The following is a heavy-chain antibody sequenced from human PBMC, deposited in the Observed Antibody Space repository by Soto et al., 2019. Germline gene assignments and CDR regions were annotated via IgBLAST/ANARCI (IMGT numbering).Heavy chain of an antibody. J-gene: IGHJ4*02. CDR3: AHSLKADYGDYAPFDY. V-gene: IGHV2-5*02. Sequence: QITLKESGPTLVKPTQTLTPTCTFSGFSLSTSGVGVGWIRQPPGKALEWLALIYWDDDKRYSPSLKSRLTITKDTSKNQVVLTMTNMDPVDTATYYCAHSLKADYGDYAPFDYWGQGTLVTVSS. D-gene: IGHD4-17*01. CDR1: GFSLSTSGVG. CDR2: IYWDDDK.